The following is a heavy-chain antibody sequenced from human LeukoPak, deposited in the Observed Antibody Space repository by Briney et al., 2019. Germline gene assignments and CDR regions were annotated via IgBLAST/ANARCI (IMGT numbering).Heavy chain of an antibody. J-gene: IGHJ4*02. CDR2: IAVVGGNT. D-gene: IGHD2-15*01. CDR1: GFTFSNYG. CDR3: ARDCCSGGGPLDI. Sequence: GRSLRLSCAASGFTFSNYGMAWVRQARGKGLEWVSTIAVVGGNTHYADSVEGRFTISRQDSNNALHLQLNSLRAEDTAIYYCARDCCSGGGPLDIWGQGTLVTVSS. V-gene: IGHV3-23*01.